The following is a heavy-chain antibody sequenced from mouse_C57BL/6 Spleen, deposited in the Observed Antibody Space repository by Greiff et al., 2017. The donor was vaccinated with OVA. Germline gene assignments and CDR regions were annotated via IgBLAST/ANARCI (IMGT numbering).Heavy chain of an antibody. CDR3: ARTETAQATKFAY. V-gene: IGHV8-8*01. CDR1: GFSLSTFGMG. J-gene: IGHJ3*01. Sequence: QVQLKESGPGILQPSQTLSLTCSFSGFSLSTFGMGVGWIRQPSGKGLEWLAHIWWDDDKYYNPALKSRLTISKDTSKNQVFLKIANVDTADTATYYCARTETAQATKFAYWGQGTLVTVSA. D-gene: IGHD3-2*02. CDR2: IWWDDDK.